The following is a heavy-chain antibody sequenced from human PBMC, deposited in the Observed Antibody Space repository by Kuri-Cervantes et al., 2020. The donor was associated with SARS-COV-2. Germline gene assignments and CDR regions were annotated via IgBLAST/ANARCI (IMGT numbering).Heavy chain of an antibody. V-gene: IGHV3-23*01. J-gene: IGHJ3*02. Sequence: GESLKISCAASGFTFSSYAMSWVRQAPGKGLEWVSAISGSGGSTYYADSVKGRFTISRDNSKNTLYLQMNSLKTEDTAVYYCTRDPGERYVVDSDASDIWGQGTMVTVSS. D-gene: IGHD2-15*01. CDR1: GFTFSSYA. CDR2: ISGSGGST. CDR3: TRDPGERYVVDSDASDI.